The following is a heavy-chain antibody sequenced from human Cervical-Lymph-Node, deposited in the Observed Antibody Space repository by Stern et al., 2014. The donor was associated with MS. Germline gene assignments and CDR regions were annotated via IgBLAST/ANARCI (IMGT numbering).Heavy chain of an antibody. CDR3: AAEPMYYSDSVGAFDI. D-gene: IGHD3-22*01. CDR2: VVVGIGNT. V-gene: IGHV1-58*01. J-gene: IGHJ3*02. CDR1: GFTFTSSA. Sequence: HLVESGPEVKKPGTSVKVSCKASGFTFTSSAVQWVRQARGQRLEWIGWVVVGIGNTNYAQKFQERVTITRDMSTSTAYMELSSLRSEDTSVYYCAAEPMYYSDSVGAFDIWGQGTMVTVSS.